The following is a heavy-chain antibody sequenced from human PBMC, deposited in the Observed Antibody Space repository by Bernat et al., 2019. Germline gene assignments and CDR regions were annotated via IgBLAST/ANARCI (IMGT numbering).Heavy chain of an antibody. CDR3: TRHGIEVAGFEDY. V-gene: IGHV3-73*02. D-gene: IGHD6-19*01. CDR1: GFTFSGSA. CDR2: IRSKANSYAT. J-gene: IGHJ4*02. Sequence: EVQLVEFGGGLVQPGGSLKLSCAASGFTFSGSAMHWVRQASGKGLEWVGRIRSKANSYATAYDASVKDRFTISRDDSKNTAYLQMNSLKTEDTAVYYCTRHGIEVAGFEDYWGQGTLVTVSS.